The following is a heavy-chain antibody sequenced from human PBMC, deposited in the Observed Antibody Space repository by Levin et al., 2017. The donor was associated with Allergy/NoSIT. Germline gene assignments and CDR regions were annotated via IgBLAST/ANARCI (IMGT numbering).Heavy chain of an antibody. Sequence: GESLKISCAASGFTFSSYGMHWVRQAPGKGLEWVAVISYDGSNKYYADSVKGRFTISRDNSKNTLYLQMNSLRAEDTAVYYCAKGGRHCGGDCYPYYYYGMDVWGQGTTVTVSS. D-gene: IGHD2-21*02. CDR1: GFTFSSYG. CDR2: ISYDGSNK. J-gene: IGHJ6*02. CDR3: AKGGRHCGGDCYPYYYYGMDV. V-gene: IGHV3-30*18.